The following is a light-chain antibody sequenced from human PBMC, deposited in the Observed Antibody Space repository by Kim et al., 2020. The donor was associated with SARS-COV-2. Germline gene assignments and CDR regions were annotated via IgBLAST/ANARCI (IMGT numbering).Light chain of an antibody. CDR1: DSTIGTKI. CDR2: SDN. CDR3: AAWDDSLRGVL. Sequence: GQSVTISCSGSDSTIGTKIVTWCQQRPGTAPKLLIYSDNQRPSGVADRFSGSKSGTSAALAIRGLQSEDEADYYCAAWDDSLRGVLFGGGTQLTVL. J-gene: IGLJ2*01. V-gene: IGLV1-44*01.